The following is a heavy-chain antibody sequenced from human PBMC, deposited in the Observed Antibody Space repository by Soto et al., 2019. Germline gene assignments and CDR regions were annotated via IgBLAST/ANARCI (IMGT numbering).Heavy chain of an antibody. D-gene: IGHD3-22*01. CDR1: GFTFSSYA. Sequence: EVQLLESGGGLVQPGGSLRLSCAASGFTFSSYAMSWVRQAPGKGLEWVSAISGSGGSTYYADSVKGRFTISRDNSKNTMYLQMNSLRAEDTAVYYCAKDGYDSSGYKWDYWGQGTLVTVSS. V-gene: IGHV3-23*01. CDR2: ISGSGGST. CDR3: AKDGYDSSGYKWDY. J-gene: IGHJ4*02.